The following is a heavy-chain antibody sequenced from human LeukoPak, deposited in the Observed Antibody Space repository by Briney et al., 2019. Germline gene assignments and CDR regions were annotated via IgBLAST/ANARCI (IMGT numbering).Heavy chain of an antibody. J-gene: IGHJ4*02. Sequence: ASVKVSCMSTGYSFTAYYIFWMRQAPGQGLECMGWINLYNGATKYAQRFQSRVTMTRDTSISTAYIELSRLRSDDTATYYCASWAGGNEPVASFDYWGQGTLVTVSS. D-gene: IGHD1-14*01. CDR1: GYSFTAYY. V-gene: IGHV1-2*02. CDR2: INLYNGAT. CDR3: ASWAGGNEPVASFDY.